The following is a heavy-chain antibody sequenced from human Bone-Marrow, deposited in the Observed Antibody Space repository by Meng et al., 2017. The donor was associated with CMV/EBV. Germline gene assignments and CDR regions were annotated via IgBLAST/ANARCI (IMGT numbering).Heavy chain of an antibody. D-gene: IGHD2-2*01. J-gene: IGHJ6*02. V-gene: IGHV1-2*02. CDR1: GYTFTGYY. CDR2: INPNSGGT. Sequence: ASVKVSCKASGYTFTGYYMHWVRQAPGQGLEWMGWINPNSGGTNYAQKFQGRVTMTRDTSISTAYMELSSLRSEDTAVYYCARPADVVVPAARRSYYYYYGMDVWGQGTTVTVSS. CDR3: ARPADVVVPAARRSYYYYYGMDV.